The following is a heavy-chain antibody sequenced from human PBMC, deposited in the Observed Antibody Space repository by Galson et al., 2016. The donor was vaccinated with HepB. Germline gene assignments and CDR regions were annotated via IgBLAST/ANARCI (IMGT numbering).Heavy chain of an antibody. J-gene: IGHJ4*02. V-gene: IGHV3-23*01. CDR3: AKAVQGVQFVYDFDY. Sequence: SLRLSCAASGFTYSNYAMSWVRQAPGKGLEWVSVISASGGSTYYADSVKGRFTISRDNSNNRLYLQMNSLRAEDTAKYYCAKAVQGVQFVYDFDYWGQGIPVTVSS. CDR1: GFTYSNYA. D-gene: IGHD5/OR15-5a*01. CDR2: ISASGGST.